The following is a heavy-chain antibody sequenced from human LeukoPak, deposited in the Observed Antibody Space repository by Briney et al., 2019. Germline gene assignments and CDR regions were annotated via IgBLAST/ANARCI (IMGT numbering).Heavy chain of an antibody. Sequence: SETLSLTCTVSGGSISNYYWSWIRHHPGNGLEWIGYIYYSGSTNYYPSRKSRVTISVDTSKIQFSLKLSSVTAADTAVYYCARDRAAAGYYYGMDVWGQGTTVTVSS. D-gene: IGHD6-13*01. CDR2: IYYSGST. J-gene: IGHJ6*02. V-gene: IGHV4-59*01. CDR3: ARDRAAAGYYYGMDV. CDR1: GGSISNYY.